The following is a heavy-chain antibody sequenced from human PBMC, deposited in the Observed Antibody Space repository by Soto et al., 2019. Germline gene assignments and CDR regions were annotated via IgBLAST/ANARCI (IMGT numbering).Heavy chain of an antibody. CDR3: ASITPRGYRTFDY. D-gene: IGHD5-18*01. CDR2: IYYSGST. V-gene: IGHV4-31*03. CDR1: GGSISSGGYY. J-gene: IGHJ4*02. Sequence: PSETLSLTCTVSGGSISSGGYYWSWIRQHPGKGLEWIGYIYYSGSTYYNPSLKSRVTISVDTSKNQFSLKLSSVTAADTAVYYCASITPRGYRTFDYWGQGTLVTVSS.